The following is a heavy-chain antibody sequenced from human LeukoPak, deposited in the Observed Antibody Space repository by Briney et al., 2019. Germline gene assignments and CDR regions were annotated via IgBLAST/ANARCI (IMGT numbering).Heavy chain of an antibody. D-gene: IGHD2-2*01. V-gene: IGHV3-11*01. Sequence: GGSLRLSCAASGFTFSDYYMSWIRQAPGKGLEWVSYISSSGSTIYYADSVKGRFTISRDNAKNSLYLQMNSLRAEDTAVYYCARDKPDIVVLPAAILYWGQGTLVTVSS. J-gene: IGHJ4*02. CDR1: GFTFSDYY. CDR3: ARDKPDIVVLPAAILY. CDR2: ISSSGSTI.